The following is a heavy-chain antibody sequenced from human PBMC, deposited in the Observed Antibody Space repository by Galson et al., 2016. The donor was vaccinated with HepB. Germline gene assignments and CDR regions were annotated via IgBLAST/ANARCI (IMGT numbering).Heavy chain of an antibody. D-gene: IGHD3-9*01. J-gene: IGHJ4*02. CDR3: APSFTSSDISTVYSLPWPDY. V-gene: IGHV2-5*01. CDR2: ISWNDDK. Sequence: PPGKALEWPALISWNDDKRYSASLKSRLPITRDTSKNQVDLTMTNMGPVDTATYYCAPSFTSSDISTVYSLPWPDYWGQGILVTVSS.